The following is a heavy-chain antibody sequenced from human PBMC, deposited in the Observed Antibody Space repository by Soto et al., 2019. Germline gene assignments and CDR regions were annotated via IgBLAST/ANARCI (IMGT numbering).Heavy chain of an antibody. CDR3: ASGGAAAGLNWFDP. D-gene: IGHD6-13*01. Sequence: GSLRLSCAASGFTFSSYSMNWVRQAPGKGLEWVSYISSSSSTIYYADSVKGRFTISRDNAKNSLYLQMNSLRDEDTAVYYCASGGAAAGLNWFDPWGQGTLVTVSS. CDR2: ISSSSSTI. J-gene: IGHJ5*02. V-gene: IGHV3-48*02. CDR1: GFTFSSYS.